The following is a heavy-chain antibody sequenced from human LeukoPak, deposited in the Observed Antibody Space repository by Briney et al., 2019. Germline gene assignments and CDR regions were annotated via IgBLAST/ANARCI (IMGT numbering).Heavy chain of an antibody. D-gene: IGHD1-7*01. V-gene: IGHV1-18*01. CDR3: ARYPLSYTSNWHYYFDY. CDR1: GYTFTIYG. CDR2: ISASNGNT. Sequence: ASVKVSCKASGYTFTIYGVSWVRQAPGQGLEWVGWISASNGNTNSAQKLQGRVTLTTDTSSSRAYVELRSLRNDDTDVYYCARYPLSYTSNWHYYFDYWGQGTLLTVSS. J-gene: IGHJ4*02.